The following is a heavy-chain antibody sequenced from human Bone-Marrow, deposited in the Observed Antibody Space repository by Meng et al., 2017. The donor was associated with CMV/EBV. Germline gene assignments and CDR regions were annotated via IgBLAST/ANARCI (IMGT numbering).Heavy chain of an antibody. J-gene: IGHJ4*02. CDR2: INPNSGGT. CDR3: ARSFTMTVLVMGY. Sequence: ASVKVSCKASGYTFTGYYMHWVRQAPGQGLEWMGWINPNSGGTNYAQKFQGRFTISRDNAKNSLHLQMNSLRAEDTAVYYCARSFTMTVLVMGYWGQGTLVTVSS. V-gene: IGHV1-2*02. D-gene: IGHD3-22*01. CDR1: GYTFTGYY.